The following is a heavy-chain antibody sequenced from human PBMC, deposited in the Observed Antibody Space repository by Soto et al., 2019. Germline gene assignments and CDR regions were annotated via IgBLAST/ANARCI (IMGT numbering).Heavy chain of an antibody. CDR1: GGSFSGYY. D-gene: IGHD2-21*01. J-gene: IGHJ5*02. Sequence: QVQLQQWGAGLLKPSETLSLTCAVYGGSFSGYYWSWIRQPPGKGLEWIGEINHSGSTNYNPSLKSRVTISVDTSKNQFSLKLSSVTAADTAVYYCARGLAYCGGPPHCRFDPWGQGTLVTXSS. CDR2: INHSGST. CDR3: ARGLAYCGGPPHCRFDP. V-gene: IGHV4-34*01.